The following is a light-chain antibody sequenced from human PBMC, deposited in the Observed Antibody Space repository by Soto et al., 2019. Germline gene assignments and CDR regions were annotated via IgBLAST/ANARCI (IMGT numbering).Light chain of an antibody. V-gene: IGLV4-69*01. CDR2: LNSDGSH. CDR1: SGHSSYA. Sequence: QPVLTQSPSASASLGASVKLTCTLRSGHSSYAIAWHQQQPEKGPRYLMKLNSDGSHSKGDGIPDRFSGSSSGAERYLTISSLQYEDEADYYCQTWGTGPVVFGGGTKLTVL. J-gene: IGLJ2*01. CDR3: QTWGTGPVV.